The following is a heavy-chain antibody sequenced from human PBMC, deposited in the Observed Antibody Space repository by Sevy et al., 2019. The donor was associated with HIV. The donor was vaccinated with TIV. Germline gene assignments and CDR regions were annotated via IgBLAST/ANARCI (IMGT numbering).Heavy chain of an antibody. CDR1: GGSFSGYY. J-gene: IGHJ6*02. D-gene: IGHD2-15*01. CDR3: ARGGPAYCSGGSCPYYYYGMDV. V-gene: IGHV4-34*01. Sequence: SETLSLTCAVYGGSFSGYYWSWIRQPPGKGLEWIGEINHSGSTYYNPSLKSRVSISVDTSKNQFSLKLSSVTAADTAVYYCARGGPAYCSGGSCPYYYYGMDVWGQGTTVTVSS. CDR2: INHSGST.